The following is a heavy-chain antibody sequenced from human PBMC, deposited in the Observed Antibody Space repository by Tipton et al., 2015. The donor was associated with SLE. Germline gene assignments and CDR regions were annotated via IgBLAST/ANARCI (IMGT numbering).Heavy chain of an antibody. V-gene: IGHV4-34*01. CDR2: FNHGGGT. Sequence: TLSLTCAVYGGSFNGHYWSWIRQPPGKGLEWIGEFNHGGGTNYNPSLKSRVTISVDTSKNQFSLKVSSVTAADTAVYYCARSWPRDYYYYYGMDVWGQGTTVTVSS. CDR3: ARSWPRDYYYYYGMDV. CDR1: GGSFNGHY. J-gene: IGHJ6*02. D-gene: IGHD5-24*01.